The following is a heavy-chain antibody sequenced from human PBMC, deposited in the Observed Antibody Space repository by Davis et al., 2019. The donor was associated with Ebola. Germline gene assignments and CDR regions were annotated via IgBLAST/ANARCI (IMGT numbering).Heavy chain of an antibody. CDR3: ARVDGSGWSRFDP. Sequence: ASVKVSCKASGGTFSSYAISWVRQAPGQGLEWMGWISAYNGNTNYAQKLQGRVTMTTDTSTSTAYMELRSLRSDDTAVYYCARVDGSGWSRFDPWGQGTLVTVSS. CDR2: ISAYNGNT. V-gene: IGHV1-18*01. J-gene: IGHJ5*02. CDR1: GGTFSSYA. D-gene: IGHD6-19*01.